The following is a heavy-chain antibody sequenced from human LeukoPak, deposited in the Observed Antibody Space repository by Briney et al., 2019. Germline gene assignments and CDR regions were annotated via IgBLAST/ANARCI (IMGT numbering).Heavy chain of an antibody. V-gene: IGHV3-15*01. J-gene: IGHJ4*02. D-gene: IGHD4/OR15-4a*01. Sequence: PGGSLRLSCAASRFTFSNAWMNWVRQAPGKGLEWVGRIKSKADGETTDYAAPVKGRFTISRDDSNNMVYLQMNSLKIEGTAVYYCAIDEPNYAPYDFDYWGQGTLVTVSS. CDR3: AIDEPNYAPYDFDY. CDR1: RFTFSNAW. CDR2: IKSKADGETT.